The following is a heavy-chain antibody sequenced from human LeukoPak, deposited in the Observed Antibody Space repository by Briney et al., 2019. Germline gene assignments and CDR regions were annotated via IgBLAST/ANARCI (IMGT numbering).Heavy chain of an antibody. D-gene: IGHD3-22*01. Sequence: SETLSLTCAVSGGSISSGAYWGWVRQPPGKGLEWIGTIYHSGSTYYNPSLNSRVTISIDTSKNQFSLKLTSVTAADTAVYYCARATYYYDSRYYFDYWGQGTLVTVSS. J-gene: IGHJ4*02. V-gene: IGHV4-38-2*01. CDR3: ARATYYYDSRYYFDY. CDR2: IYHSGST. CDR1: GGSISSGAY.